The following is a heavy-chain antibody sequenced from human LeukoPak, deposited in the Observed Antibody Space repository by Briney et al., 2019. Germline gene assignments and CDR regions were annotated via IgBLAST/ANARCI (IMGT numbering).Heavy chain of an antibody. V-gene: IGHV3-15*01. CDR3: TTLGPRTGMDWYFDL. CDR2: IKSKTDGGTT. Sequence: GGSLRLSCATSGLNFINAWMSWVRQAPGKGLEWVGRIKSKTDGGTTDYAAPVKGRFTISRDDSKNTLYLQMNSLKTEDTAVYYCTTLGPRTGMDWYFDLWGRGTLVTVSS. D-gene: IGHD1-14*01. J-gene: IGHJ2*01. CDR1: GLNFINAW.